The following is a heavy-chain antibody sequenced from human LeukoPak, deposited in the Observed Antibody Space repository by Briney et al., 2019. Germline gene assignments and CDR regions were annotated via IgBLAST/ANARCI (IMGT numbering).Heavy chain of an antibody. J-gene: IGHJ4*02. CDR3: ARDNDSSGNYYFDY. CDR1: GYTFTSYA. D-gene: IGHD3-22*01. CDR2: INAGNGNT. Sequence: ASVEVSCKASGYTFTSYAMHWVRQAPRQRLEWMGWINAGNGNTKYSQKFQGRVTITRDTSASTAYMELSSLRSEDTAVYYCARDNDSSGNYYFDYWGQGTLVTVSS. V-gene: IGHV1-3*01.